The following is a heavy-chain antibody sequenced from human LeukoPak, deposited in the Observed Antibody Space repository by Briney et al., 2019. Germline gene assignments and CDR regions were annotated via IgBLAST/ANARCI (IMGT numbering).Heavy chain of an antibody. J-gene: IGHJ4*02. CDR1: GGSFSGYY. CDR2: INHSGST. Sequence: KPSETLSLTCAVYGGSFSGYYWSWIRQPPGRGLEWVGEINHSGSTNYNPSLKSRVTISVDTSKKQFSLKLSSVTAADTAVYYCARDFSYGSGFDYWGQGILVTVSS. D-gene: IGHD5-18*01. CDR3: ARDFSYGSGFDY. V-gene: IGHV4-34*01.